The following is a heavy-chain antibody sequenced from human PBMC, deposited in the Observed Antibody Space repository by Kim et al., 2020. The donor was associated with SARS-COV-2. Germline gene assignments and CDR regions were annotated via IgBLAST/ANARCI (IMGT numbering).Heavy chain of an antibody. Sequence: SETLSLTCTVSGGSMRFYYWSWIRQPPGKGLEWIGYISYTGSTNYNPFLKSRVAISIDMSKEQFSLKLDSVTAADTAIYYCARDLPSRIDAFDIWGQGT. CDR1: GGSMRFYY. J-gene: IGHJ3*02. CDR2: ISYTGST. D-gene: IGHD2-2*01. CDR3: ARDLPSRIDAFDI. V-gene: IGHV4-59*12.